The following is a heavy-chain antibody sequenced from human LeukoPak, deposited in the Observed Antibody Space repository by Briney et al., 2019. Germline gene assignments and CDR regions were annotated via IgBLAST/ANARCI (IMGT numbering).Heavy chain of an antibody. CDR3: ARDLQVMDV. J-gene: IGHJ6*02. V-gene: IGHV4-59*11. Sequence: SETLSLTCAVSGDSITSHYWTWIRQPPGKGLEWIGYIYYSGSTYYNPSLKSRVTISVDTSKNQFSLKLSSVTAADTAVYYCARDLQVMDVWGQGTTVTVSS. CDR1: GDSITSHY. CDR2: IYYSGST.